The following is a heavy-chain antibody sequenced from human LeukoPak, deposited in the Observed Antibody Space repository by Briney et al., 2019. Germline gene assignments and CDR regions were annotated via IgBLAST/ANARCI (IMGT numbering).Heavy chain of an antibody. V-gene: IGHV1-2*02. CDR3: ATDHLKQWLRKEDYYYGMDV. CDR2: INPNSGGT. D-gene: IGHD6-19*01. Sequence: ASVKVSCKASGYTFTGYYMHWVRQAPGQGLDWMGWINPNSGGTNYAQKFQGRVTMTRDTSISTAYMELSRLRSDDTAVYYCATDHLKQWLRKEDYYYGMDVWGQGTTVTVSS. J-gene: IGHJ6*02. CDR1: GYTFTGYY.